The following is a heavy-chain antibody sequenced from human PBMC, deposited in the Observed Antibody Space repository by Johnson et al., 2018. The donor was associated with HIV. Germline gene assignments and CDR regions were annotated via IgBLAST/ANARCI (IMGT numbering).Heavy chain of an antibody. CDR1: GFTFSDYY. J-gene: IGHJ3*02. Sequence: QVQLVESGGGLVTPGGSLRLSCAASGFTFSDYYMTWIRQAPGKGLEWVSYISSSGSTMYYADSVKGRFTISRDNAKNSLYLQMNSLRAEDTAVYYCARNGLIPAAKGVAFDIWGHGTTVTVSS. CDR3: ARNGLIPAAKGVAFDI. D-gene: IGHD2-2*01. CDR2: ISSSGSTM. V-gene: IGHV3-11*01.